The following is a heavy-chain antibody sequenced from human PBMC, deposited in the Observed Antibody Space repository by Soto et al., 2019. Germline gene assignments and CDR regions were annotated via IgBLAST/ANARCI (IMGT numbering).Heavy chain of an antibody. Sequence: SETLSLTCAASGGTISGGGFSWSWIRQPPERVLDSIYYIWHTGCTQYVPCRLSRVSMSVDKTKYQHPQHLTSVTAADTSVYSCARLQLGDCFDYWGQGALVTVSS. J-gene: IGHJ4*02. CDR1: GGTISGGGFS. CDR3: ARLQLGDCFDY. V-gene: IGHV4-30-2*01. D-gene: IGHD1-1*01. CDR2: IWHTGCT.